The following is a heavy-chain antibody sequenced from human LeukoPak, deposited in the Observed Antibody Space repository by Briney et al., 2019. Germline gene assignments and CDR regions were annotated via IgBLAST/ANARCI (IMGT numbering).Heavy chain of an antibody. J-gene: IGHJ4*02. CDR1: GGSISSSSYY. Sequence: PSETLSLTCTVSGGSISSSSYYWGWIRQPPGKGLEWIGSIYYSGSTYYNPSLKSRVTISVDTSKNQFSLKLSSVTAADTAVYYCARDLADYYGSGSYDYWGQGTLVTVSS. V-gene: IGHV4-39*07. D-gene: IGHD3-10*01. CDR2: IYYSGST. CDR3: ARDLADYYGSGSYDY.